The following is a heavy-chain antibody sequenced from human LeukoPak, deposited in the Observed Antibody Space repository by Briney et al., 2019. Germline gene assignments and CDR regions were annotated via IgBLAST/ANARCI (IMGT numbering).Heavy chain of an antibody. D-gene: IGHD2-2*02. CDR3: AGHCSSTSCYKD. V-gene: IGHV4-39*01. CDR1: GGSISSSSYY. J-gene: IGHJ4*02. Sequence: PSETLSLTCTVSGGSISSSSYYWGWIRQPPGKGLEWIGSIYYSGSTYYNPSLKSRVTISVDTSKNQYSLKLSSVTAADTAVYYCAGHCSSTSCYKDWGQGTLVTVSS. CDR2: IYYSGST.